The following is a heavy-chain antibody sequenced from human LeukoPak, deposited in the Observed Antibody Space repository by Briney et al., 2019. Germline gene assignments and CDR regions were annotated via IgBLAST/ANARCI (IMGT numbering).Heavy chain of an antibody. CDR1: GDSLRKSTFY. Sequence: SETLSLTCTVSGDSLRKSTFYWVWVRQPPGKGLEWIGSIYYSGGADYNPSLQSRVTISVDTSKNEFSLKVRSVTAADTAVYFCARTHCEGDCFSAIRYWGQGTPVTVSS. D-gene: IGHD2-21*02. CDR3: ARTHCEGDCFSAIRY. J-gene: IGHJ4*02. CDR2: IYYSGGA. V-gene: IGHV4-39*07.